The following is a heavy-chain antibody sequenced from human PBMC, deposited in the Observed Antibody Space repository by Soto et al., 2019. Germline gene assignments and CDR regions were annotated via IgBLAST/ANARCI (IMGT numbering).Heavy chain of an antibody. D-gene: IGHD3-10*01. CDR3: ARDFGATMVRGAIGWFDL. CDR2: IWYDDGNNK. J-gene: IGHJ5*02. V-gene: IGHV3-33*01. Sequence: QVQLVESGGGVVQPGRSLRLSCAASGFTFSSFGMHWVRQAPGKGLEWVAIIWYDDGNNKYYADSVKGQFTISRDNSKNTLYLQMNRLRAEDTAVYYCARDFGATMVRGAIGWFDLWGQGTLVTVS. CDR1: GFTFSSFG.